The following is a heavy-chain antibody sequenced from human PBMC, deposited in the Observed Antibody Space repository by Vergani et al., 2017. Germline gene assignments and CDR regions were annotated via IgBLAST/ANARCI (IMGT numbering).Heavy chain of an antibody. CDR2: IYHSGST. V-gene: IGHV4-38-2*02. Sequence: QVQLQESGPGLVKPSETLSLTCTVSGYSISSGYYWGWIRQPPGKGLEWIGSIYHSGSTYYNPSLKSRVTISVDTSKNQFSLKLSSVTAADTDVYYCARDTYYYGSGGYYVDYWGQGTLVTVSS. D-gene: IGHD3-10*01. CDR1: GYSISSGYY. J-gene: IGHJ4*02. CDR3: ARDTYYYGSGGYYVDY.